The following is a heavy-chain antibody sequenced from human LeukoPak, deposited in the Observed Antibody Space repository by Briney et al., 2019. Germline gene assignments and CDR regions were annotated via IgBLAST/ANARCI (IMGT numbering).Heavy chain of an antibody. Sequence: QSGGSLRLSCAASGFTFSTYGMHWVRQAPGKGLEWVAFIRYDGSNKYYADSVKGRFTISRDISKNTLYLQMNSLRAEDTAVYYCAGDHYYHASRGYLSFLKRGDYFDYWGQGTLVTVSS. D-gene: IGHD3-22*01. CDR1: GFTFSTYG. V-gene: IGHV3-30*02. CDR3: AGDHYYHASRGYLSFLKRGDYFDY. CDR2: IRYDGSNK. J-gene: IGHJ4*02.